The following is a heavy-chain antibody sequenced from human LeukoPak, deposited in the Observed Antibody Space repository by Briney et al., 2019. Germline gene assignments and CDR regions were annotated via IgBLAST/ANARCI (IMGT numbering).Heavy chain of an antibody. D-gene: IGHD3-22*01. CDR2: ISYDGSNK. CDR1: GFTFSSYA. J-gene: IGHJ4*02. V-gene: IGHV3-30-3*01. CDR3: ARQRGYDQRLDY. Sequence: GRSLRLSCAASGFTFSSYAMHWVRQAPGKGLEWVAVISYDGSNKYYADSVKGRFTISRDNSKNTLYLQMNSLRAEDTAVYYCARQRGYDQRLDYWGQGTLVTVSS.